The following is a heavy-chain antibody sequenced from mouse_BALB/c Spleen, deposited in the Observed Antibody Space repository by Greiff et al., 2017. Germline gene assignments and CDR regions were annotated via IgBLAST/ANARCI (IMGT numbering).Heavy chain of an antibody. J-gene: IGHJ4*01. V-gene: IGHV5-6-5*01. Sequence: EVMLVESGGGLVKPGGSLKLSCAASGFTFSSYAMSWVRQTPEKRLEWVASISSGGSTYYPDSVKGRFTISRDNARNILYLQMSSLRSEDTAMYYCAIGVYYGNYGAMDYWGQGTSVTVSS. D-gene: IGHD2-1*01. CDR3: AIGVYYGNYGAMDY. CDR1: GFTFSSYA. CDR2: ISSGGST.